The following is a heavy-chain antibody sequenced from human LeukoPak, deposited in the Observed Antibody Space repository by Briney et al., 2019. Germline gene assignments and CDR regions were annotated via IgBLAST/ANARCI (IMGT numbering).Heavy chain of an antibody. Sequence: SETLSLTCTVSGGSISSYYWSWIRQPPGKGLEWIGSIYYSGSTYYNPSLKSRVTISVDTSKNQFSLKLSSVTAADTAVYYCANTAALYYYDSSGNFDYWGQGTLVTVSS. D-gene: IGHD3-22*01. CDR3: ANTAALYYYDSSGNFDY. J-gene: IGHJ4*02. CDR1: GGSISSYY. CDR2: IYYSGST. V-gene: IGHV4-59*05.